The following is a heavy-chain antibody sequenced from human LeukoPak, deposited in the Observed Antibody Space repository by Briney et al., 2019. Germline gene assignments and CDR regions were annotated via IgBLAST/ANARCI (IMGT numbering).Heavy chain of an antibody. CDR1: GGSISSGDYY. Sequence: SETLSLTCTVSGGSISSGDYYWSWIRQPPGKGLEWIGYIYYSGSTYYNPSLKSRVTISVDTSKNQFSLKLSSVTAADTAVYYCARHVEWSGYTPLDYWGQGTLVTVSS. D-gene: IGHD3-3*01. CDR2: IYYSGST. J-gene: IGHJ4*02. CDR3: ARHVEWSGYTPLDY. V-gene: IGHV4-30-4*08.